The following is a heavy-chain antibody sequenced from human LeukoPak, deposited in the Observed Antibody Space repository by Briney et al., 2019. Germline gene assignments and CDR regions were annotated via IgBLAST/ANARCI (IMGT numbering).Heavy chain of an antibody. Sequence: SQTLSLTCAISGDSVSTNSAAWNWIRQSPSGGLEWLGSTYYRSKWHNDYAVSVKGLITFNADTSKNQFSLQLKSVTPEDTAVYYCARGLWDIVVVSASRAYYYYMDVWGKGTTVTVS. CDR1: GDSVSTNSAA. CDR3: ARGLWDIVVVSASRAYYYYMDV. D-gene: IGHD2-2*01. CDR2: TYYRSKWHN. J-gene: IGHJ6*03. V-gene: IGHV6-1*01.